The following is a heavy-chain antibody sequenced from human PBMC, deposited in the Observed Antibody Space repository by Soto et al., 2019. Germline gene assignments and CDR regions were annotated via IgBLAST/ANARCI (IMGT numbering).Heavy chain of an antibody. CDR1: GASISGFY. CDR3: GRAGTTPLRAWLLP. V-gene: IGHV4-4*07. CDR2: IYATGTT. D-gene: IGHD1-1*01. J-gene: IGHJ5*02. Sequence: SETLSLTCTVSGASISGFYWSWIRKSAGKGLEWIGRIYATGTTDYNPSLKSRVMMSVDTSKKQFSLKLRSVTAAYPAVYYCGRAGTTPLRAWLLPWPQG.